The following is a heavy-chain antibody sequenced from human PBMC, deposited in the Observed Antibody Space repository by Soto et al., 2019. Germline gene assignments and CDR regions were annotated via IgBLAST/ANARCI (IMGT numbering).Heavy chain of an antibody. CDR2: IYDTGISGYTPST. V-gene: IGHV4-59*01. Sequence: SETLSLTCTVSGGSITSSYWSWIRRPPGKGLEWIAYIYDTGISGYTPSTSYNPSLKSRVTMSVDTSKSQSSLKLTSVTAADTAVYYCARGEDAFFYYGLDVWGQGITVTVSS. CDR1: GGSITSSY. J-gene: IGHJ6*02. CDR3: ARGEDAFFYYGLDV.